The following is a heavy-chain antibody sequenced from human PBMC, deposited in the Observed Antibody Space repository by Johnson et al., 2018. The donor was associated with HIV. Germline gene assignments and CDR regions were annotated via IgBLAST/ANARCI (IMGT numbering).Heavy chain of an antibody. CDR2: IKSKTDGGTT. V-gene: IGHV3-15*01. CDR1: GFTFSNAW. D-gene: IGHD6-13*01. Sequence: VQLVESGGGLVKPGGSLRLSCAASGFTFSNAWMSWVRQAPGKGLEWVGRIKSKTDGGTTDYAAPVNGRFTISRDDSKNTLYLQMNSLKTEDTAVYYCTTAASSSWYGEDAFDIWGQGTMVTVSS. J-gene: IGHJ3*02. CDR3: TTAASSSWYGEDAFDI.